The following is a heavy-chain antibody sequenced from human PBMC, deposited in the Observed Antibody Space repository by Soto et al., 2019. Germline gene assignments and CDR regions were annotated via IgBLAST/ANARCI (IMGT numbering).Heavy chain of an antibody. J-gene: IGHJ5*02. CDR3: AKDARPTT. Sequence: HPGGSLRLSCAASGFTFSSYAMSWVRQAPGKGLEWVSTINESGGSTYYPDSVKGRFTISRDNSKNTLYLQMSSLRAEDTAVYYCAKDARPTTWAQGTLVTVSS. CDR1: GFTFSSYA. CDR2: INESGGST. V-gene: IGHV3-23*01.